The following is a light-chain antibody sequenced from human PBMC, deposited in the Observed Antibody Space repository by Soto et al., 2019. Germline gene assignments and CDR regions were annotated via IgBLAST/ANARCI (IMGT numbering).Light chain of an antibody. Sequence: DIPMSQSPSSLSASVGDRVTITCRASQDISNYLAWYQQKPGKVPKLLIYAASGLQSGVPSRFSGSGSGADFTLTISGLLPEDVATYYCQEYKIAPLTFGGGTKVEIK. J-gene: IGKJ4*01. V-gene: IGKV1-27*01. CDR3: QEYKIAPLT. CDR2: AAS. CDR1: QDISNY.